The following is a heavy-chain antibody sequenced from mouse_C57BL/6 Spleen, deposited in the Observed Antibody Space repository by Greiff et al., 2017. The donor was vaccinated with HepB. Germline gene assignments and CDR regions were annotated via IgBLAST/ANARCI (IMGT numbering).Heavy chain of an antibody. J-gene: IGHJ1*03. CDR1: GYTFTSYW. Sequence: QVQLQQPGAELVMPGASVKLSCKASGYTFTSYWMHWVKQRPGQGLEWIGEIDPSDSYTNYNQKFKGNSTLTVDKSSSTAYMQLSSLTSEDSAVYYCAKKSFSWYFDVWGTGTTVTVSS. CDR3: AKKSFSWYFDV. V-gene: IGHV1-69*01. CDR2: IDPSDSYT.